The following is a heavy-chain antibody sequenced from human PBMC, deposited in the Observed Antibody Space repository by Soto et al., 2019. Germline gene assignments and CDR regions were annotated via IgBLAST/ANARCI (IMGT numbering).Heavy chain of an antibody. CDR2: MNPNSGNT. Sequence: ASVKVSCKASGYTFTSYGINWVRQATGQGLEWMGWMNPNSGNTGYAQKFQGRVTMTRNTSISTAYMELSSLRSEDTAVYYCATPSGTAYDAFDIWGQGTMVTVSS. J-gene: IGHJ3*02. D-gene: IGHD1-1*01. CDR3: ATPSGTAYDAFDI. CDR1: GYTFTSYG. V-gene: IGHV1-8*02.